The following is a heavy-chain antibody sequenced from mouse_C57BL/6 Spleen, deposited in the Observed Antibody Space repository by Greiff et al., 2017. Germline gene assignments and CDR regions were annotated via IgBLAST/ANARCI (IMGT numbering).Heavy chain of an antibody. CDR2: INPSTGGT. CDR1: GYSFTGYY. CDR3: ASMGNYDGFAY. V-gene: IGHV1-42*01. D-gene: IGHD2-1*01. Sequence: VQLQQSGPELVKPGASVKISCKASGYSFTGYYMNWVKQSPEKSLEWIGEINPSTGGTTYNQKFKAKATLTVDKSSSTAYMQLKILTSEDSAVYYCASMGNYDGFAYWGQGTLVTVSA. J-gene: IGHJ3*01.